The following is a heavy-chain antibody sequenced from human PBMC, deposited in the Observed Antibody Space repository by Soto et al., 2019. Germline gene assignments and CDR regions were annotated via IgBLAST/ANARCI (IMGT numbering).Heavy chain of an antibody. CDR3: AKDPYLRYELEDYYMDV. J-gene: IGHJ6*03. CDR1: GFTFSSYA. D-gene: IGHD3-9*01. CDR2: ISGSGGST. Sequence: GGSLRLSCAASGFTFSSYAMSRVRQAPGKGLEWVSAISGSGGSTYYADSVKGRFTISRDNSKNTLYLQMNSLRAEDTAVYYCAKDPYLRYELEDYYMDVWGKGTTVTVSS. V-gene: IGHV3-23*01.